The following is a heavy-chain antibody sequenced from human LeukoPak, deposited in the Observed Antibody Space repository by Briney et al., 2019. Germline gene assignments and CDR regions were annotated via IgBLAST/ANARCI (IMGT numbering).Heavy chain of an antibody. CDR2: IIPIFGTA. J-gene: IGHJ6*02. D-gene: IGHD6-19*01. V-gene: IGHV1-69*01. Sequence: SVKVSCKASGGTFSSYAISWVRQAPGQGLEWMGGIIPIFGTANYAQKFQGRVTITADESTSTAYMELSSLRSEDAAVYYCAREHYGLVDSPKAGDYYGMDVWGQGTTVTVSS. CDR3: AREHYGLVDSPKAGDYYGMDV. CDR1: GGTFSSYA.